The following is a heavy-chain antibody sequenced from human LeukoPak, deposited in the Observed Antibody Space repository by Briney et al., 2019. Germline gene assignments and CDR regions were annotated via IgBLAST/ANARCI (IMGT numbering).Heavy chain of an antibody. J-gene: IGHJ6*04. CDR2: IIPIFGTA. D-gene: IGHD6-19*01. Sequence: SVKVSCKASGGTFSSYAISWVRQAPGQGPEWMEGIIPIFGTANYAQKFQGRVTITTDESTSTAYMELSSLRSEDTAVYYCARDLVAVAAGGMDVWGKGTTVTVSS. CDR3: ARDLVAVAAGGMDV. V-gene: IGHV1-69*05. CDR1: GGTFSSYA.